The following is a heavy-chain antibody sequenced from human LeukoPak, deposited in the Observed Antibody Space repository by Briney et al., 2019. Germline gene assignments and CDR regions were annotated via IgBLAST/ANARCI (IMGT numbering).Heavy chain of an antibody. Sequence: SGTLSLTCAVYGGSFSGYYWSWIRQPPGKGLEWIGYIYYSGSTYYNPSLKSRVTISVDTSKNQFSLKLSSVTAADTAVYYCARASESWFDPWGQGTLVTVSS. CDR2: IYYSGST. J-gene: IGHJ5*02. CDR1: GGSFSGYY. CDR3: ARASESWFDP. V-gene: IGHV4-30-4*01.